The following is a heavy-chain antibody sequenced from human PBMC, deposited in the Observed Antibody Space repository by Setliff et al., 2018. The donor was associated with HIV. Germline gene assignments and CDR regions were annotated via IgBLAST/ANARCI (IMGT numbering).Heavy chain of an antibody. D-gene: IGHD3-10*01. V-gene: IGHV1-69*06. CDR2: IIPMFGTA. CDR1: GYTLTELS. CDR3: ARDKDAIYYGSGSFLYYYYMDV. J-gene: IGHJ6*03. Sequence: SVKVSCKVSGYTLTELSMHWVRQAPGKGLEWMGRIIPMFGTANYAQKFQGRVTITADKSTSTAYMELSSLRSEDTAVYYCARDKDAIYYGSGSFLYYYYMDVWGKGTTVTVSS.